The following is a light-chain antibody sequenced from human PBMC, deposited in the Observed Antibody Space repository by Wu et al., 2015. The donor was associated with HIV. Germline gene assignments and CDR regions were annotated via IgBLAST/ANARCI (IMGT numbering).Light chain of an antibody. J-gene: IGKJ1*01. V-gene: IGKV3-15*01. CDR2: GAS. Sequence: PRERATSLAGPVRVLGNNLAWYQQKPGQAPRLLIYGASTRATGIPARFSGSGSGTEFTLSISNLQPDDFATYYCQQYNSYSPTFGQGTKVEIK. CDR3: QQYNSYSPT. CDR1: RVLGNN.